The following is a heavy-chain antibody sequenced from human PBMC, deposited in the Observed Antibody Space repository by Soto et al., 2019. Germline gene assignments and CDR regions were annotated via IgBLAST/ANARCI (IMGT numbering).Heavy chain of an antibody. V-gene: IGHV4-39*01. CDR3: ARQATLNIVATPTPFDY. J-gene: IGHJ4*02. CDR1: GGSISSSSYY. Sequence: QLQLQESGPGLVKPSETLSLTCTVSGGSISSSSYYWGWIRQPPGKGLEWIGSIYYSGSTYYNPSLKSRVTISVDTSKNQFSLKLSSVTAADTAVYYCARQATLNIVATPTPFDYWGQGTLVTVSS. CDR2: IYYSGST. D-gene: IGHD5-12*01.